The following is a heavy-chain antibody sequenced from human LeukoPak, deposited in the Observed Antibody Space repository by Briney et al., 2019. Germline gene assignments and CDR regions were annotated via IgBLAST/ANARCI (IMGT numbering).Heavy chain of an antibody. Sequence: GESLQISCKGSGYSFTSYWIGWVRQMPGKGLEWMGIIYPGDSDTRYSPSFQGQVTISADKSISTAYLQWSSLKASDTAMYYCASSIAAAGTSFDYWGQGTLVTVSS. V-gene: IGHV5-51*01. CDR2: IYPGDSDT. CDR3: ASSIAAAGTSFDY. CDR1: GYSFTSYW. J-gene: IGHJ4*02. D-gene: IGHD6-13*01.